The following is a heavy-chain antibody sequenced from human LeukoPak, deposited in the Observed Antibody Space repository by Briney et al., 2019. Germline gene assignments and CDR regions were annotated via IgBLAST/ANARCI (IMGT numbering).Heavy chain of an antibody. D-gene: IGHD2-2*01. V-gene: IGHV3-33*08. CDR1: GFTFSRYG. CDR2: IWYDGSNK. J-gene: IGHJ6*02. CDR3: AREDIVVVPAAHYYYYGMDV. Sequence: PGGSLRLSCLASGFTFSRYGFHWVRQAPGKGLEWVAVIWYDGSNKYYADSVKGRFTISRDNSKNTLYLQMNSLRAEDTAVYYCAREDIVVVPAAHYYYYGMDVWGQGTTVTVSS.